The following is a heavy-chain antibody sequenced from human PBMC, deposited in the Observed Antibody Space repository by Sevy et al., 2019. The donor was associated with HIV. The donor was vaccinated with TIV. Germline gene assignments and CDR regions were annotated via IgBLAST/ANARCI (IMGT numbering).Heavy chain of an antibody. CDR3: AREDNWNDLT. CDR1: GFKFKSFW. Sequence: GGSLRLSCATSGFKFKSFWMHWVRQAPGKGLVWVSRINGDASSTAYADSVKGGFTISRDDAKSTVYLQMNSLTAGDTAVYYCAREDNWNDLTWGQGTLVTVSS. J-gene: IGHJ5*02. CDR2: INGDASST. D-gene: IGHD1-20*01. V-gene: IGHV3-74*01.